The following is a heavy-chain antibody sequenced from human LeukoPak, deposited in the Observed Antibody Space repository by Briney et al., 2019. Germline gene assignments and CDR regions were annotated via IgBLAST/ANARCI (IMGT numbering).Heavy chain of an antibody. CDR2: ISSSGIHI. V-gene: IGHV3-21*01. J-gene: IGHJ2*01. Sequence: GGSLRFSCAASGFTFDSYTMHWVRQAPGRGLEWVSSISSSGIHIYYADSLKGRVTISRDNAKNSLYLQMNSLRAEDTAVYYCVRDGVEMATFSSCWFFDLWGRGTLVTVAS. CDR3: VRDGVEMATFSSCWFFDL. CDR1: GFTFDSYT. D-gene: IGHD5-24*01.